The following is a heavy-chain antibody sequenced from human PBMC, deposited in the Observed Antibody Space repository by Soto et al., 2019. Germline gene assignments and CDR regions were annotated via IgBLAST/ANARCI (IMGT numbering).Heavy chain of an antibody. CDR2: IWYDGSNK. CDR3: ARPKYYYDSSGYYGY. Sequence: VGSLRLSCAASGFTFSGYAMHWVRQAPAKGLEWVAVIWYDGSNKYYADSVKGRFTISRDNSKNTLYLQMNSLRAEDTAVYYCARPKYYYDSSGYYGYWGQGTLVTVSS. V-gene: IGHV3-33*01. CDR1: GFTFSGYA. J-gene: IGHJ4*02. D-gene: IGHD3-22*01.